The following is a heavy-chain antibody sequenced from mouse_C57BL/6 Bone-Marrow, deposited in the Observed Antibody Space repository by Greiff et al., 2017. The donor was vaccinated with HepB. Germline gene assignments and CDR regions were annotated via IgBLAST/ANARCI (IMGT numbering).Heavy chain of an antibody. J-gene: IGHJ3*01. CDR2: IDPSDSET. CDR1: GYTFTSYW. Sequence: VQLQQPGAELVRPGSSVKLSCKASGYTFTSYWMHWVKQRPIQGLEWIGNIDPSDSETHYNQKFKDKATLTVDKSSSTAYMQLSSLTSEDSAVYNCARRDDGYTGFAYWGQGTLVTVSA. CDR3: ARRDDGYTGFAY. D-gene: IGHD2-3*01. V-gene: IGHV1-52*01.